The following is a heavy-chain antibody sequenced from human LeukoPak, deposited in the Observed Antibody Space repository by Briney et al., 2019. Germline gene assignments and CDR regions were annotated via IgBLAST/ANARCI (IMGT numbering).Heavy chain of an antibody. V-gene: IGHV4-4*02. CDR1: GGSISVSNC. CDR3: ARLQRVTMNAFDI. Sequence: SETLSLTCAVSGGSISVSNCWSWVRQPPGKGLEWIGEIYHSGSANYNPSLKSRVTISIAKSKNQFSLKLSSVTAADTAVYYCARLQRVTMNAFDIWGQGTMVTVSS. D-gene: IGHD3-22*01. J-gene: IGHJ3*02. CDR2: IYHSGSA.